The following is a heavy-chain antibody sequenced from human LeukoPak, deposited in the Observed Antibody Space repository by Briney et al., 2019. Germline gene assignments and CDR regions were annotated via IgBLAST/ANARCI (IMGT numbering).Heavy chain of an antibody. CDR3: ARGEQQLVKPYNWFDP. Sequence: PSETLSLTCTVSGGSISSGSYYWSWIRQPAGKGLEWIGRIYTSGSTNYNPSLKSRVTISVDTSKNQFSLKLSSVTAADTAVYYCARGEQQLVKPYNWFDPWGQGTLVTVSS. V-gene: IGHV4-61*02. CDR1: GGSISSGSYY. J-gene: IGHJ5*02. D-gene: IGHD6-13*01. CDR2: IYTSGST.